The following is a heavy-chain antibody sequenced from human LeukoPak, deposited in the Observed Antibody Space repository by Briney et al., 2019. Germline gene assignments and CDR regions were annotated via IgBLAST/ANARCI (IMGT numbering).Heavy chain of an antibody. CDR3: ARGDLQSGH. CDR1: GFTFRTSW. Sequence: PGGSLRLSCAASGFTFRTSWMSWVRQAPGKGLEWVANIKEDGSAKNYVDSVKGHFTISRDNAENSLYLQMNSLRAEDTAVYYCARGDLQSGHWGQGTLVTVSS. D-gene: IGHD3-3*01. CDR2: IKEDGSAK. J-gene: IGHJ4*02. V-gene: IGHV3-7*01.